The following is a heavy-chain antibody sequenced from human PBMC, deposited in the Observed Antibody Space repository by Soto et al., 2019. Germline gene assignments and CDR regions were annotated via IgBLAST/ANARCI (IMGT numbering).Heavy chain of an antibody. V-gene: IGHV4-59*01. Sequence: SETLSLTCTVSGGSISSYYWSWIRQPPGNGLEWIGYIYYSGSTNYNPSLKSRVTISVDTSKNQFSLKLSSVTAADTAVYYCARGSWMAAAGSFWFDPWGQGTLVTVSS. CDR1: GGSISSYY. CDR2: IYYSGST. CDR3: ARGSWMAAAGSFWFDP. J-gene: IGHJ5*02. D-gene: IGHD6-13*01.